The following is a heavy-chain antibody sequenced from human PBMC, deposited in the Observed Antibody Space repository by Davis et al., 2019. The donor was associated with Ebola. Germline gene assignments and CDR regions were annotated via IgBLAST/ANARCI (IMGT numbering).Heavy chain of an antibody. CDR1: GYTFTGYY. CDR2: INPNSGGT. D-gene: IGHD2-2*03. J-gene: IGHJ6*02. CDR3: ARGGYRSSTSCYSGYGMDV. V-gene: IGHV1-2*04. Sequence: AASVKVSCKASGYTFTGYYMHWVRQAPGQGLEWMGWINPNSGGTNYAQKFQGWVTMTRDTSISTAYMELSRLRSDDTAVYYCARGGYRSSTSCYSGYGMDVWGQGTTVTVSS.